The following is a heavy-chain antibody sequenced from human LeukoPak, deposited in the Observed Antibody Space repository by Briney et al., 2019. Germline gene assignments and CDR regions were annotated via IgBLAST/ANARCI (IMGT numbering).Heavy chain of an antibody. J-gene: IGHJ5*02. CDR3: ARVRSNSRHWFDP. CDR2: IYTSGST. D-gene: IGHD2-2*01. V-gene: IGHV4-61*02. Sequence: PSQTLSLTCTVSGGSISSGSYYWSWIRQPAGKGLEWIGRIYTSGSTNYNPSLKSRVTISVDTSKNQFSLKLSSVTAADTAVYYCARVRSNSRHWFDPWGQGTLVTVSS. CDR1: GGSISSGSYY.